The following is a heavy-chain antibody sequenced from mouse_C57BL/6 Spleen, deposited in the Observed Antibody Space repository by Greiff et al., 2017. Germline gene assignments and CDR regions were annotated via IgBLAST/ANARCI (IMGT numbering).Heavy chain of an antibody. CDR1: GYTFTDHT. J-gene: IGHJ4*01. CDR3: AKGYGSGDRNYAMDY. Sequence: QVQLQQPDAELVKPGASVKISCKASGYTFTDHTIHWMKQRPEQGLEWIGYIYPRDGSTKYNEKFKGKATLTADKSSSTAYMQLNSLTSEDSAVYFCAKGYGSGDRNYAMDYWGQGTSVTVSS. V-gene: IGHV1-78*01. D-gene: IGHD1-1*01. CDR2: IYPRDGST.